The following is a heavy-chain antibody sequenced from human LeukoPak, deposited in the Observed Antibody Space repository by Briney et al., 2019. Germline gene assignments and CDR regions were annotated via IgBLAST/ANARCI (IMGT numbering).Heavy chain of an antibody. CDR1: GGSISSYY. D-gene: IGHD4-17*01. J-gene: IGHJ4*02. CDR3: ARGRYGDYLDY. Sequence: PSETLSLTCTVSGGSISSYYWSWIRQPPGKGLEWIGYIYYSGSTNYNPSLKSRVTISVDTSKNQFSLKLSSVTAADTAVYYCARGRYGDYLDYWGQGTLVTVSS. V-gene: IGHV4-59*12. CDR2: IYYSGST.